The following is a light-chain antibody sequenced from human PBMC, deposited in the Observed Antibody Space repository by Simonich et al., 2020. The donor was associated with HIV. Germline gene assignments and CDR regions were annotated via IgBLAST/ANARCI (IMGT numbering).Light chain of an antibody. Sequence: DIVMTQSPDSLAVSLGERATIHCKSSQRVLYSSNNKNYLAWYQKKPGQPPKLLIYWASTRESGVPDRFSGSGSGTDFTLTISSLQAEDVAVYYCQQYYSTRTFGQGTKVEIK. V-gene: IGKV4-1*01. CDR3: QQYYSTRT. CDR2: WAS. J-gene: IGKJ1*01. CDR1: QRVLYSSNNKNY.